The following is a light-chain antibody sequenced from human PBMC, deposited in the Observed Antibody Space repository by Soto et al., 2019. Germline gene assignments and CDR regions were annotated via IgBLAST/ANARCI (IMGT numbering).Light chain of an antibody. CDR2: TTS. Sequence: DIQMTQSPSLVSASVGDTVTITCRASQGINKWLAWYQQKPGKAPELLIYTTSNLQSGVPSRFSGSTSGTDFTLDISSLQPEDFATYYCQQANSFPLTFGGGTKVDIK. CDR1: QGINKW. V-gene: IGKV1-12*01. CDR3: QQANSFPLT. J-gene: IGKJ4*01.